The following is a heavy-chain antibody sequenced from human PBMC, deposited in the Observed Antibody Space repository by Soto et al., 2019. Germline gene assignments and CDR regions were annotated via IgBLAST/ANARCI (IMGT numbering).Heavy chain of an antibody. V-gene: IGHV1-18*01. Sequence: ASVKVSCKASGYTFTSYGISWVRQAPGQGLEWMGWISAYNGNTNYAQKLQGRVTMTTDTSTSTAYMELRSLRSDDTAVYYCAREQYMNFWSGQHGPRDAFDIWGQGTMVTVSS. D-gene: IGHD3-3*01. J-gene: IGHJ3*02. CDR2: ISAYNGNT. CDR1: GYTFTSYG. CDR3: AREQYMNFWSGQHGPRDAFDI.